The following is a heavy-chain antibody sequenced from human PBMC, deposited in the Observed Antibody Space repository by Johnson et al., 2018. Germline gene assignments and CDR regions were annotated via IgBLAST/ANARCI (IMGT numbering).Heavy chain of an antibody. J-gene: IGHJ1*01. CDR1: GFTFDGFS. D-gene: IGHD2-2*02. V-gene: IGHV3-48*02. Sequence: VQLVESGGGLVQPGGSLRLSCAASGFTFDGFSMNWVRQAPGKGLEWVTHISSSCTTTYYADSVRGRFTISRDNAKNSLYLQGNSLRDEDTAVYYCAGGCSYTSCYRTDYFQHWGQGTLVTVSS. CDR3: AGGCSYTSCYRTDYFQH. CDR2: ISSSCTTT.